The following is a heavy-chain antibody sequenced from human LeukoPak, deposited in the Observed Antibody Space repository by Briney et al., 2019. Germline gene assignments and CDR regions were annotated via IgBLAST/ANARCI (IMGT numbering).Heavy chain of an antibody. J-gene: IGHJ4*02. CDR2: IRYDGSNK. CDR1: GFTLSSYG. V-gene: IGHV3-30*02. CDR3: AKVSDFWSGYYDDY. D-gene: IGHD3-3*01. Sequence: GGSLRLSCAASGFTLSSYGMHWVRQAPGKGLEWVAFIRYDGSNKYYADSVKGRFTISRDNSKNTLYLQMNSLRVEDTAVYYCAKVSDFWSGYYDDYWGQGTLVTVSS.